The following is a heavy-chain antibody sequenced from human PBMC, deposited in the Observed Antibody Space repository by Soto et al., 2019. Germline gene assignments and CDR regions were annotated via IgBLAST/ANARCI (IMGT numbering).Heavy chain of an antibody. V-gene: IGHV4-31*03. CDR2: ILNSGTT. Sequence: SETLSLTCNVSGGSISSGRYYWSWIRQHPGKGLEWIGYILNSGTTYYNPSLKSRVTISVDTSKNQFSLKVNSVSAADTAVFYCARGREEDYLFAGIDSWGQGTLVTVSS. CDR3: ARGREEDYLFAGIDS. D-gene: IGHD3-10*01. CDR1: GGSISSGRYY. J-gene: IGHJ4*02.